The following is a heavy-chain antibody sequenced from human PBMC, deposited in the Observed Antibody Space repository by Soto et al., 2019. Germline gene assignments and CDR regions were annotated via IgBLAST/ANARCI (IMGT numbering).Heavy chain of an antibody. V-gene: IGHV3-15*01. D-gene: IGHD3-10*01. CDR3: TTSPGYGSGSFYYYYYMDV. CDR2: IKSKTDGGTT. J-gene: IGHJ6*03. CDR1: GFTFSNAW. Sequence: EVQLVESGGGLVKPGGSLRLSCAASGFTFSNAWMSWVRQAPGKGLEWVGRIKSKTDGGTTDYAAPVKGRFTISRDDSKNKLHLQMNSLKTEDTAVYYCTTSPGYGSGSFYYYYYMDVWGKGTTVTVSS.